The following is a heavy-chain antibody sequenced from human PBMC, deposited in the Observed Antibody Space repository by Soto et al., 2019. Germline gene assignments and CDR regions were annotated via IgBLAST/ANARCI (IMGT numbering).Heavy chain of an antibody. D-gene: IGHD1-26*01. J-gene: IGHJ6*02. CDR3: ARGGVGAAGGMDV. CDR1: GYNFIIYT. CDR2: IIPIFSQT. V-gene: IGHV1-69*08. Sequence: QVQLVQSGAEVKKPGSSVKVSCKSSGYNFIIYTITCVRQAPGQGLEWMGRIIPIFSQTNYAQKFQGRVTITADRSTITVDMELSGLTSEDTAVYYCARGGVGAAGGMDVWGLGTTVTVSS.